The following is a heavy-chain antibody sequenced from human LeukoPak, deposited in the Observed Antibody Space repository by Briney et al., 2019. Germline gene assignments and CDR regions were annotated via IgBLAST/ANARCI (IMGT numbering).Heavy chain of an antibody. J-gene: IGHJ4*02. CDR1: GFTFSSYS. CDR3: ARDRGGSYSAIDY. Sequence: PGGSLRLSCAASGFTFSSYSMNWVRRAPGKGLEWVSFISSSSSTIYYADSVKGRFTISRDNAKNSLYLQMNSLRAEDTAVYYCARDRGGSYSAIDYWGQGTLVTVSS. D-gene: IGHD1-26*01. CDR2: ISSSSSTI. V-gene: IGHV3-48*04.